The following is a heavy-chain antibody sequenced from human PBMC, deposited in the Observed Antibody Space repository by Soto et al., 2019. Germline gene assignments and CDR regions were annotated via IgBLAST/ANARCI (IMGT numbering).Heavy chain of an antibody. J-gene: IGHJ4*02. D-gene: IGHD2-2*01. Sequence: ASVKVSCKASGYTFTSYGISWVRQAPGQGLEWMGWISAYNGNTNYAQKLQGRVTMTTDTSTSTAYMELRSLRSDDTAVYYCAVMFHCSSTSCYPYYFDYWGQGTLVTVSS. V-gene: IGHV1-18*01. CDR1: GYTFTSYG. CDR2: ISAYNGNT. CDR3: AVMFHCSSTSCYPYYFDY.